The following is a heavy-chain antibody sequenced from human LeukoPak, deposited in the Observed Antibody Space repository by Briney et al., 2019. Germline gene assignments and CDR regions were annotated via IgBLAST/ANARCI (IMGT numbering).Heavy chain of an antibody. CDR3: ARRRSGNLDY. Sequence: GGSLRLSCAASGFTFSNYDMNWVRQAPGKGLEWVSYISSSGSTIYYVDSVKGRFTISRDNAKNSLYLQMNSLRAKDTAVYYCARRRSGNLDYWGQGTLVTVSS. V-gene: IGHV3-48*03. CDR1: GFTFSNYD. J-gene: IGHJ4*02. CDR2: ISSSGSTI. D-gene: IGHD3-10*01.